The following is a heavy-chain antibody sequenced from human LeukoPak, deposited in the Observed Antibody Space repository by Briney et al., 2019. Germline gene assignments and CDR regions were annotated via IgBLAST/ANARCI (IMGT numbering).Heavy chain of an antibody. D-gene: IGHD3-10*01. CDR3: ASTGYYYGMDV. Sequence: SQTLSLTCTVSGGSISSGDYYWSWIRRPPGKGLEWIGYIYYSGSTYYNPSLKSRVTISVDTPKNQFSLKLSSVTAADTAVYYCASTGYYYGMDVWGQGTTVTVSS. CDR2: IYYSGST. J-gene: IGHJ6*02. V-gene: IGHV4-30-4*01. CDR1: GGSISSGDYY.